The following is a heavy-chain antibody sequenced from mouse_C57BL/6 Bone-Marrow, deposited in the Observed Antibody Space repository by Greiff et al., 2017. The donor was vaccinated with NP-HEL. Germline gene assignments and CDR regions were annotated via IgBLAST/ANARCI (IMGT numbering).Heavy chain of an antibody. CDR1: GYTFTSYW. D-gene: IGHD2-1*01. CDR3: AGLAVYYGNYVWFAY. V-gene: IGHV1-64*01. J-gene: IGHJ3*01. CDR2: IHPNSGST. Sequence: QVQLQQPGAELVKPGASVKLSCKASGYTFTSYWMHWVKQRPGQGLEWIGMIHPNSGSTNYNEKFKSKATLTVDKSSSTAYMQLSSLTSEDSAVYYWAGLAVYYGNYVWFAYWGQGTLVTVSA.